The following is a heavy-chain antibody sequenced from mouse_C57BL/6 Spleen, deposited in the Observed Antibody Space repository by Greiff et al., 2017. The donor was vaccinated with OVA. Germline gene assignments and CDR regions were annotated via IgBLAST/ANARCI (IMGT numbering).Heavy chain of an antibody. CDR1: GYTFTDYY. J-gene: IGHJ3*01. CDR3: ARLDSSGYTGFAY. D-gene: IGHD3-2*02. CDR2: INPNNGGT. V-gene: IGHV1-26*01. Sequence: VQLQQSGPELVKPGASVKISCKASGYTFTDYYMNWVKQSHGKSLEWIGDINPNNGGTSYNQKFKGKATLTVDKSSSTAYMELRSLTSEDSAVYYGARLDSSGYTGFAYWGQGTLVTVSA.